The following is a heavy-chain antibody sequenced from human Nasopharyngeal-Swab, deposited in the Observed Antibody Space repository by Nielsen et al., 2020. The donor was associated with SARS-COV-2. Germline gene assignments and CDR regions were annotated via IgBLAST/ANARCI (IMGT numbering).Heavy chain of an antibody. D-gene: IGHD6-13*01. CDR1: GFTFSSYA. Sequence: GESLKISCAASGFTFSSYAMSWVRQAPGKGLEWVSAISGSGGSTYYADSVKGRFTISRDNSENTLYLQMNSLRAEDTAVYYCAKDVGSGQQLALYYFDYWGQGTLVTVSS. CDR3: AKDVGSGQQLALYYFDY. V-gene: IGHV3-23*01. CDR2: ISGSGGST. J-gene: IGHJ4*02.